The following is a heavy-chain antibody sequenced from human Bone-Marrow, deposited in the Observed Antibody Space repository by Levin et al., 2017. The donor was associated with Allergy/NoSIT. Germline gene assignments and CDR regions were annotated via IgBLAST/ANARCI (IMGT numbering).Heavy chain of an antibody. D-gene: IGHD3-22*01. Sequence: QTLSLTCTFSGFSLSTSGMCVSWIRQPPGKALEWLALIDWDDDKYYSTSLKTRLTISKDTSKNQVVLTMTNMDPVDTATYYCARLYYYDSSGYYPYYFDYWGQGTLVTVSS. CDR3: ARLYYYDSSGYYPYYFDY. V-gene: IGHV2-70*01. CDR2: IDWDDDK. CDR1: GFSLSTSGMC. J-gene: IGHJ4*02.